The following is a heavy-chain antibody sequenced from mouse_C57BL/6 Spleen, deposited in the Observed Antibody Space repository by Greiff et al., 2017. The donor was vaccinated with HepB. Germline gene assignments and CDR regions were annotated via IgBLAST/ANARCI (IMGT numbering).Heavy chain of an antibody. Sequence: DVHLVESGGGLVQPKGSLKLSCAASGFSFNTYAMNWVRQAPGKGLEWVARIRSKSNNYATYYADSVKDRFTISRDDSESMLYLQMNNLKTEDTAMDYCVRLVDYAMDYWGQGTSVTVSS. CDR2: IRSKSNNYAT. V-gene: IGHV10-1*01. CDR3: VRLVDYAMDY. CDR1: GFSFNTYA. J-gene: IGHJ4*01.